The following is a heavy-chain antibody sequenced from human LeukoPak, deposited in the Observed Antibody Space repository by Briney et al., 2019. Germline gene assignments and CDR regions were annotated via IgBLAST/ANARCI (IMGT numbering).Heavy chain of an antibody. V-gene: IGHV3-7*05. CDR3: AKDKYYGTGTYRELDY. CDR1: GFTFSNYW. J-gene: IGHJ4*02. Sequence: GGSLRLSCTASGFTFSNYWMSWVRQTPEKGLEWVANIKQDGSEKVYLDSVKGRFTISRDNSKNSLYLQMNSLKTEDTALYFCAKDKYYGTGTYRELDYWGQGTLVTVSS. D-gene: IGHD3-10*01. CDR2: IKQDGSEK.